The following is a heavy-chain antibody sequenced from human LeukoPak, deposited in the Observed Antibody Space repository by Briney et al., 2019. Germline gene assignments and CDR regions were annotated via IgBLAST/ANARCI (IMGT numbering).Heavy chain of an antibody. Sequence: PGRSLRLSCAASGFTFSSYAMHWVRQAPGKGLEWVAVISYDGSNKYYADSVKGRFTISRDNSKNTLYLQMNSLRAEDTAVYYCARAWWELRAQTDTLPDYRGQGTLVTVSS. J-gene: IGHJ4*02. CDR3: ARAWWELRAQTDTLPDY. D-gene: IGHD1-26*01. V-gene: IGHV3-30*04. CDR2: ISYDGSNK. CDR1: GFTFSSYA.